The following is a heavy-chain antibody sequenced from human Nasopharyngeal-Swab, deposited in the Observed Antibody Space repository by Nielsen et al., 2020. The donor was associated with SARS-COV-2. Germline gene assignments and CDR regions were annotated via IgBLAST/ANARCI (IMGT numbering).Heavy chain of an antibody. CDR1: GGSISSYY. CDR3: ARANMGYSSSQSPENYYYYYYMDV. J-gene: IGHJ6*03. CDR2: IYYSGST. Sequence: SETLSLTCTGSGGSISSYYWSWIRQPPGKGLEWIGYIYYSGSTNYNPSLKSRVTISVDTSKNQFSLKLSSVTAADTAVYYCARANMGYSSSQSPENYYYYYYMDVWGKGTTVTVSS. D-gene: IGHD6-13*01. V-gene: IGHV4-59*01.